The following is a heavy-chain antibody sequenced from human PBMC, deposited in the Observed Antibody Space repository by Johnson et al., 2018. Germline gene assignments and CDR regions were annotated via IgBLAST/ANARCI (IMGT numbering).Heavy chain of an antibody. CDR3: ARDSSWYGSGTDY. CDR2: ISWNSGNI. V-gene: IGHV3-9*01. J-gene: IGHJ4*02. Sequence: EVQLVESGGGLVPPGRSLRLSCAASGFTFDDYAMHWVRQAPGKGLEWVSGISWNSGNIGYADSVKGRFTISRDNAKKSLYLQMNSLRAEDTAVYYCARDSSWYGSGTDYWGQGTLVTVSS. D-gene: IGHD6-13*01. CDR1: GFTFDDYA.